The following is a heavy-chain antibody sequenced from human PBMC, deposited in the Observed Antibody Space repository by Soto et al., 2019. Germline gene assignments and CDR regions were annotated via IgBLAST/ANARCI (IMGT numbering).Heavy chain of an antibody. D-gene: IGHD2-8*01. CDR1: GYTFTSYD. CDR2: INTNSGNT. V-gene: IGHV1-8*01. CDR3: ARIVLSGGAFDI. J-gene: IGHJ3*02. Sequence: ASVKVSCKASGYTFTSYDINRWPQATGQGLAWMGWINTNSGNTRYAQKFQGRVTMTRNTSISTAYMELSSLRSEDTAVYYCARIVLSGGAFDIWGQGTMVTVSS.